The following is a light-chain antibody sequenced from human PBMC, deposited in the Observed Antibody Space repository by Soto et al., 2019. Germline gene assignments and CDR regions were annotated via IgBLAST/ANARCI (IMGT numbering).Light chain of an antibody. V-gene: IGKV1-6*01. J-gene: IGKJ1*01. CDR2: AAS. CDR1: QGIRND. Sequence: AIQMTQSPSSLSASVGDRVTITCRASQGIRNDLGWYQQKPGKAPNLLIYAASNLESGVPSRFSGSGSGTDFTLTICSLQPEDFASYYCLQDYNYPRTFGQGTKVEIK. CDR3: LQDYNYPRT.